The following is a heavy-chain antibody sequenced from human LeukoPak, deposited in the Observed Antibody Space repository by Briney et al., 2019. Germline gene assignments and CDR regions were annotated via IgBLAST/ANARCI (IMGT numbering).Heavy chain of an antibody. CDR1: GGSISSSSYF. V-gene: IGHV4-39*07. J-gene: IGHJ5*02. Sequence: SETLSLTCTVSGGSISSSSYFWEWIRQPPGKGLEWIGEINHSGSTNYNPSLKSRVTISVDTSKNQFSLKLSSVTAADTAVYYCARELSSTPNGFDPWGQGTLVTVSS. CDR2: INHSGST. D-gene: IGHD6-13*01. CDR3: ARELSSTPNGFDP.